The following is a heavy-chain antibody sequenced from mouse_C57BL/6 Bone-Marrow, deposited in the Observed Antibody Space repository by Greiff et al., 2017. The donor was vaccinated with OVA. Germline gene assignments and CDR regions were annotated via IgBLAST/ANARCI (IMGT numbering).Heavy chain of an antibody. CDR2: IDPNSGGT. Sequence: LVESGAELVKPGASVKLSCKASGYTFTSYWMHWVKQRPGRGLAWIGRIDPNSGGTKYNEKFKSKATLTVDKPSSTAYMQLSSLTSEDSAVYYCARKRGTTVVAPVVWGTGTTVTVSS. D-gene: IGHD1-1*01. V-gene: IGHV1-72*01. J-gene: IGHJ1*03. CDR1: GYTFTSYW. CDR3: ARKRGTTVVAPVV.